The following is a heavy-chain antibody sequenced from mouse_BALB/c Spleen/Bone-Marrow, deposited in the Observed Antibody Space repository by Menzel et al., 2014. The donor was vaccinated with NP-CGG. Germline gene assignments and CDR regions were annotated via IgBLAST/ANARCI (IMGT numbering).Heavy chain of an antibody. CDR1: GYTFTDYN. V-gene: IGHV1S29*02. CDR3: AREGGYYDAMDY. Sequence: EVQLQQSGPELVKPGASVKISCKASGYTFTDYNMQWVKQSHGKSLEWIGYIYPYNGGTGYNQKFRSKATLTVDSSSSTAYMELRSLTSKDSAVYYCAREGGYYDAMDYRGQRTSVTVSS. CDR2: IYPYNGGT. J-gene: IGHJ4*01. D-gene: IGHD2-2*01.